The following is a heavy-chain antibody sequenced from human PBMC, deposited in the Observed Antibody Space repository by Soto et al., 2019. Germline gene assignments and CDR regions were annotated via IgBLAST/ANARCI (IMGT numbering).Heavy chain of an antibody. CDR1: GGSISSGDYY. CDR2: IYYSGST. V-gene: IGHV4-30-4*01. J-gene: IGHJ4*02. CDR3: ARAIEWELLHFDY. Sequence: QVQLQESGPGLVKPSQTLSLTCTVSGGSISSGDYYWSWIRQPPGKGLEWIGYIYYSGSTYYNPSLNRRVTISVDTSKNQFSLKLSSVTAADTAVYYCARAIEWELLHFDYWGQGTLVTVSS. D-gene: IGHD1-26*01.